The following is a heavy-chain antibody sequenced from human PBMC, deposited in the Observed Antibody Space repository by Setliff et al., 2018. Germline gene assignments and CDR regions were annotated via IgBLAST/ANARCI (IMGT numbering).Heavy chain of an antibody. V-gene: IGHV1-3*01. Sequence: ASVKVSCKASGYTFTDYAMHWVRQAPGQRLEWMGWINPGNGNTNYAQKFRGRVTLTKDTSTNTKYMELRSLRSDDTAMYYCARDTHQWDLLYFDSWGQGTLVTVSS. CDR3: ARDTHQWDLLYFDS. D-gene: IGHD1-26*01. CDR2: INPGNGNT. CDR1: GYTFTDYA. J-gene: IGHJ4*02.